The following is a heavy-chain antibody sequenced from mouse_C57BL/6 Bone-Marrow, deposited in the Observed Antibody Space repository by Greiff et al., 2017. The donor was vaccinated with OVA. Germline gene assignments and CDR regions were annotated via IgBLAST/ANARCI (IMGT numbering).Heavy chain of an antibody. J-gene: IGHJ4*01. CDR3: ARNLDYAMDY. Sequence: VHVKQSGPVLVKPGASVKMSCKASGYTFTDYYMNWVKQSHGKSLEWIGVINPYNGGTSYNQKFKGKATLTVDKSSSTAYMELNSLTSEDSAVYYCARNLDYAMDYWGQGTSVTVSS. V-gene: IGHV1-19*01. CDR2: INPYNGGT. CDR1: GYTFTDYY.